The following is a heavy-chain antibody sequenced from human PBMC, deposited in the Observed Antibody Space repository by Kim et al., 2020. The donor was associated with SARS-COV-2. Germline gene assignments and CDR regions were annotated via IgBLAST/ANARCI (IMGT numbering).Heavy chain of an antibody. CDR2: IWYDGTNK. Sequence: GGSLRLSCAASGFTFSSYGMHWVRQAPGKGLEWVAVIWYDGTNKYYADSVKGRFTISRDNSKNTLYLQMNSLRAEDTAVYYCARERSMVRGVMNYYYYCMDVWGQETTVTVYS. J-gene: IGHJ6*02. V-gene: IGHV3-33*01. D-gene: IGHD3-10*01. CDR1: GFTFSSYG. CDR3: ARERSMVRGVMNYYYYCMDV.